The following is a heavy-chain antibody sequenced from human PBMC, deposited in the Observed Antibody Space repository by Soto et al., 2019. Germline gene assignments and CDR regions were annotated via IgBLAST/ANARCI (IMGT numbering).Heavy chain of an antibody. CDR1: GYTFTSYG. CDR3: AREMYDILSGYGDY. V-gene: IGHV1-18*01. D-gene: IGHD3-9*01. Sequence: QVQLVQSGPEVKKPGASVKVSCKASGYTFTSYGISWVRQAPGQGLEWMGWISAYNGNTKHAQNLQGRGTMTTDTSTSTAYMELRSLRSDDTAVYYFAREMYDILSGYGDYWGQGTLVTVSS. CDR2: ISAYNGNT. J-gene: IGHJ4*02.